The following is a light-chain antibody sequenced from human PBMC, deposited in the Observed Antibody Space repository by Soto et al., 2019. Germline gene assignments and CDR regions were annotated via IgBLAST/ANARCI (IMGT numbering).Light chain of an antibody. J-gene: IGKJ1*01. CDR1: QSISTW. CDR2: KAS. CDR3: QQYNSYSPT. V-gene: IGKV1-5*03. Sequence: DIQMTQSPSTLSASVGDRVTITCRASQSISTWLAWYQQEPGKAPKILIHKASSLQSGVPSRFSGSGSGTDFTLTISSLHPDDFATYYCQQYNSYSPTFGQGTKVDI.